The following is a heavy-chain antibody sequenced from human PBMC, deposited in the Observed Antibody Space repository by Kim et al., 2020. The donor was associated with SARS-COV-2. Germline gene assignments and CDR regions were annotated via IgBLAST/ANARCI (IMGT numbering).Heavy chain of an antibody. D-gene: IGHD3-22*01. CDR2: VDHSGTT. CDR1: GASISSSSC. Sequence: SETLSLTCVVSGASISSSSCWSWVRQPPGKGLEWIGEVDHSGTTSYNVSLKNRVSISVDKSKNQFSLRLTSVSAANTAVYYCASGVSSAWTRRAWFDPWGQRTLVSVS. CDR3: ASGVSSAWTRRAWFDP. J-gene: IGHJ5*02. V-gene: IGHV4-4*02.